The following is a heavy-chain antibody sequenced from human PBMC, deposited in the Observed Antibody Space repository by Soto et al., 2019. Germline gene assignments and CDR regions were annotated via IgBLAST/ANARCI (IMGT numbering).Heavy chain of an antibody. CDR1: GFTFSSYS. V-gene: IGHV3-48*02. Sequence: EVQLVESGGGLVQPGGSLRLSCAASGFTFSSYSMNWVRQAPGKGLEWVSYISSSSSTIYYADSVKGRFTISRDNAKNSLYLHMNSLRDADTAVYYCAREIHVSGWYAPRGDWFDPWGQGTLVTVSS. J-gene: IGHJ5*02. CDR3: AREIHVSGWYAPRGDWFDP. CDR2: ISSSSSTI. D-gene: IGHD6-19*01.